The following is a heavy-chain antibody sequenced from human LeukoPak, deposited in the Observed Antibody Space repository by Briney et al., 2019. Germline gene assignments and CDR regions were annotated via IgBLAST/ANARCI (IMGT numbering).Heavy chain of an antibody. Sequence: SQTLSLTCAISGDSVSGNTVAWNWIRLSPSRGLEWLGRTFYRSKWDSEYAVSVRSRITIIPDTFNNQFSLQLNSVTPEDTAVYYCARRNYDILTGYYLFDYWGQGTLVTVSS. V-gene: IGHV6-1*01. D-gene: IGHD3-9*01. CDR1: GDSVSGNTVA. J-gene: IGHJ4*02. CDR2: TFYRSKWDS. CDR3: ARRNYDILTGYYLFDY.